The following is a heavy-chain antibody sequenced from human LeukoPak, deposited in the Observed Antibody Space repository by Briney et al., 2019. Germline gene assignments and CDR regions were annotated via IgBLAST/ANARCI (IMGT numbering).Heavy chain of an antibody. V-gene: IGHV3-21*01. D-gene: IGHD2-15*01. J-gene: IGHJ4*02. CDR2: ISSSSSYI. CDR1: GFTFSSYS. CDR3: ARDYLVADFDY. Sequence: GGSLRLSCAASGFTFSSYSMNWVRQAPGKGLEWVSSISSSSSYIYYADSVKGRFTISRDNAKNSLYLQMNSLRAEDTAVYCCARDYLVADFDYWGQGTLVTVSS.